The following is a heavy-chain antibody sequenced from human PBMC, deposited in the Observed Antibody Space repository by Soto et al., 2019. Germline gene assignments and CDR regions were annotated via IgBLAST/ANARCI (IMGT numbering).Heavy chain of an antibody. J-gene: IGHJ4*02. Sequence: QVQLQQWGAGLLKPSETLSLTCAVYGGSFSGYYWSWIRQPPGKGLEWIGEINQSGSTHYNPSLKSRVTISVDTSKNQFSLKLSSVTAADTAVYYCARTYSSSWSPFDYWGQGTLVTVSS. CDR2: INQSGST. V-gene: IGHV4-34*01. D-gene: IGHD6-13*01. CDR3: ARTYSSSWSPFDY. CDR1: GGSFSGYY.